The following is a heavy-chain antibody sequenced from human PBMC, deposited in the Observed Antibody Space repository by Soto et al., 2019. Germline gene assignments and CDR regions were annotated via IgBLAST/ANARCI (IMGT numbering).Heavy chain of an antibody. J-gene: IGHJ2*01. D-gene: IGHD4-4*01. CDR3: ARSLWRDDYNWGYFDH. CDR1: GFTFSSYA. CDR2: ISYDGSNK. Sequence: QVQLVESGGGVVQPGRSLRLSCAASGFTFSSYAMHWVRQAPGKGLEWVAVISYDGSNKYYADSVKGRFTIPRDNSKNTQYKQMNSLREQDTAVYYCARSLWRDDYNWGYFDHWGRGPLVTVSS. V-gene: IGHV3-30-3*01.